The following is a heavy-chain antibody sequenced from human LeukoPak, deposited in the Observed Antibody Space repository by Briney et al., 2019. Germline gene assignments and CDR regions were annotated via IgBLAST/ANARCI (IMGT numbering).Heavy chain of an antibody. CDR1: GFTFSSYA. Sequence: QAGGSLRLSCAASGFTFSSYAMSWVRQAPGKGLEWVSTVGGSGSSTYYADSVKGRFTISRDNSKNTLYLQMNSLRAEDTAVYYCAKNGGYCSSTRCYRFDYWGQGTLVTVSS. CDR3: AKNGGYCSSTRCYRFDY. D-gene: IGHD2-2*01. V-gene: IGHV3-23*01. CDR2: VGGSGSST. J-gene: IGHJ4*02.